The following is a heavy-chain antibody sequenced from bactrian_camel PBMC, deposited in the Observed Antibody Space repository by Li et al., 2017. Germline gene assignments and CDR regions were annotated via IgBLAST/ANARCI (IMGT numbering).Heavy chain of an antibody. D-gene: IGHD6*01. V-gene: IGHV3S31*01. CDR2: IHRGGTIT. CDR1: GFTISAYA. CDR3: TREDPGAGRAD. J-gene: IGHJ4*01. Sequence: VQLVESGGGLVQPGGSLRISCEASGFTISAYAMSWVRQAPGKGLEWISVIHRGGTITYYADSVKGRFTTSRDDAKNALYLQLNSLKTEDTAMYYCTREDPGAGRADWGQGTQVTVS.